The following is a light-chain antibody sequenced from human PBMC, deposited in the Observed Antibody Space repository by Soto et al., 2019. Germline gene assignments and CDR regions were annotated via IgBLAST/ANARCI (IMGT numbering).Light chain of an antibody. V-gene: IGKV1-39*01. CDR1: QNINNY. J-gene: IGKJ1*01. CDR2: AAS. CDR3: QQSYTAPWT. Sequence: DIQMTQSASSLSATVGDRVTITCRASQNINNYLKWYQQRPGEAPKLLIYAASTLQAGVPARFSDSGSGTLFSLPISRLQPEDFATYSCQQSYTAPWTFGQGTKVEVK.